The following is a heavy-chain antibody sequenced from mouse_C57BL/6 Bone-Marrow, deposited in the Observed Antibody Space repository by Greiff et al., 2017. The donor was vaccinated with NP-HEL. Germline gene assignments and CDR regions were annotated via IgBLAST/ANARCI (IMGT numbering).Heavy chain of an antibody. CDR2: ISGGGGNT. J-gene: IGHJ3*01. V-gene: IGHV5-9*01. Sequence: EVQVVESGGGLVKPGGSLKLSCAASGFTFSSYTMPWVRQTPEKRLEWVATISGGGGNTYYPDSVKGRFTISRDNAKNTLYLQMSSLRSEDTALYYCAREKKITGSWFAYWGQGTLVTVSA. CDR3: AREKKITGSWFAY. CDR1: GFTFSSYT. D-gene: IGHD4-1*01.